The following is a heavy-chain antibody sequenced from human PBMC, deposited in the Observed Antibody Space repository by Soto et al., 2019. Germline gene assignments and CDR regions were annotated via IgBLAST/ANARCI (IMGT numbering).Heavy chain of an antibody. CDR3: ARDVFCGGAPACPDMDV. V-gene: IGHV1-18*04. CDR1: GYTFSGYS. CDR2: ISGYNGNT. J-gene: IGHJ6*02. Sequence: ASVRVSCKASGYTFSGYSITWVRQAPGQGLEWMGRISGYNGNTNYARTLRGRLTLTTDTSTSTAYMELRSLTSDDTAVYYCARDVFCGGAPACPDMDVWGQGTTVTVSS. D-gene: IGHD2-21*01.